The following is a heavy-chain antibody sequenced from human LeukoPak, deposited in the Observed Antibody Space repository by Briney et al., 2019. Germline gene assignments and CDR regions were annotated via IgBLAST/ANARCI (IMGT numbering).Heavy chain of an antibody. D-gene: IGHD7-27*01. CDR3: ARDENVGTGDLDF. Sequence: PGGSLRLSCAASGFTFSTYGMHWVRQAPGKGLEWVAVIWYDGTKKYYADSVKGRFTISRDNSKNTLYLQMNSLRAEDTAVYYCARDENVGTGDLDFWGEGPLVSVSS. J-gene: IGHJ4*02. V-gene: IGHV3-33*01. CDR1: GFTFSTYG. CDR2: IWYDGTKK.